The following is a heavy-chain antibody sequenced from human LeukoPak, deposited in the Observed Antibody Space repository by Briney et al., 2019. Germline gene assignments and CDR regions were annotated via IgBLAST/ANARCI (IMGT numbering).Heavy chain of an antibody. CDR1: GFTFSSYS. CDR2: ISSSSTI. Sequence: GGSLRLSCAASGFTFSSYSMNWVRQAPGKGLEWVSYISSSSTIYYADSVKGRFTISRDNAKNSLYLQMNSLRAEDTAVYYCARARIRPRNAFDIWGQGTTVTVSS. D-gene: IGHD3-3*02. J-gene: IGHJ3*02. CDR3: ARARIRPRNAFDI. V-gene: IGHV3-48*01.